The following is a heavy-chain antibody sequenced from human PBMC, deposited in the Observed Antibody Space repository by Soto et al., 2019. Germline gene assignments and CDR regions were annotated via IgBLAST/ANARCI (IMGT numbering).Heavy chain of an antibody. CDR3: ARAGGLGAVAVDY. V-gene: IGHV4-59*12. CDR1: GASISSYY. Sequence: PSETLSLTCTVSGASISSYYWSWIRQPPGKGLEWIAYISDSGSPKYNPSLKSRITISVDTSKNQFSLKLSSVAAADTAVYYCARAGGLGAVAVDYWGQGTLVTVS. D-gene: IGHD6-19*01. CDR2: ISDSGSP. J-gene: IGHJ4*02.